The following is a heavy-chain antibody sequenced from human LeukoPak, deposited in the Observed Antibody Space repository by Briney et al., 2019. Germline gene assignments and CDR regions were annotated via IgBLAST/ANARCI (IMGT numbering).Heavy chain of an antibody. CDR2: INPNSGDT. CDR3: ARDPRGTYDY. J-gene: IGHJ4*02. V-gene: IGHV1-2*02. D-gene: IGHD5-12*01. Sequence: ASLKVSYKASVYSFTAAYNIHWLRQAPGQGPEFMGWINPNSGDTRYAQKFQGRVTVTRDTVISTAYMELNSLTSDDTAVYYCARDPRGTYDYWGQGTLVTVSS. CDR1: VYSFTAAYN.